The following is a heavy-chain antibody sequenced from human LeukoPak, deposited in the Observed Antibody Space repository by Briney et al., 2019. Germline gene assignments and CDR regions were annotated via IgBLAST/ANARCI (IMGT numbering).Heavy chain of an antibody. Sequence: PGGSLTLSCAASGFTFSSYEMNWVRQAPGKGLEWVSYISSSGSTIYYADSVRGRFTISRDNAKNSLYLQMNSLRAEDTAVYYCARDRSGSYYFDYWGQGALVTVSS. D-gene: IGHD1-26*01. J-gene: IGHJ4*02. CDR3: ARDRSGSYYFDY. CDR1: GFTFSSYE. CDR2: ISSSGSTI. V-gene: IGHV3-48*03.